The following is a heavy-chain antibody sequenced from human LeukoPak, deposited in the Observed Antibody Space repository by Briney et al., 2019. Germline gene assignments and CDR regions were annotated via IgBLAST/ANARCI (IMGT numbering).Heavy chain of an antibody. D-gene: IGHD6-6*01. CDR1: GFTFSSYS. CDR2: ISSSSSTI. V-gene: IGHV3-48*01. J-gene: IGHJ4*02. CDR3: VREQYSSSSYYFDY. Sequence: PGGSLRLSCAASGFTFSSYSMNWVRQAPGKGLEWVSYISSSSSTIYYADSVKGRFTISRDNAKNSLYLQMNSLRAEDTAVYYCVREQYSSSSYYFDYWGQGTLVTVSS.